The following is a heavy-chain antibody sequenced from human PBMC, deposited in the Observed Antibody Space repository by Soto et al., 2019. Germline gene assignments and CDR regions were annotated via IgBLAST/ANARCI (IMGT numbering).Heavy chain of an antibody. Sequence: GGSLRLSCAASGFIFSSYSMNWVRQAPGKGLEWVSYISSSSSTIYYADSVKGRFTISRDNAKNSLYLQMNSLRDEDTAVYYCARGQTAVAGFGSYYYGMDVWGQGTTVTVSS. CDR2: ISSSSSTI. V-gene: IGHV3-48*02. J-gene: IGHJ6*02. CDR1: GFIFSSYS. D-gene: IGHD6-19*01. CDR3: ARGQTAVAGFGSYYYGMDV.